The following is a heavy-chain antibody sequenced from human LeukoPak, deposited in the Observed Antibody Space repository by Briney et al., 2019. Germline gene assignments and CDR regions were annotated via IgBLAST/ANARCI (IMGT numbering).Heavy chain of an antibody. Sequence: AGGSLRLSCAASGFTFDDYGMSWVRQAPGKGLEWVSGINWNGGSTGYADSVKGRFTISRDNGKNSLYLQMNSLRAEDTAVYYCARVLHNRNYDGSTYYGYWGQGTLVTVSS. CDR3: ARVLHNRNYDGSTYYGY. V-gene: IGHV3-20*04. J-gene: IGHJ4*02. CDR2: INWNGGST. D-gene: IGHD3-22*01. CDR1: GFTFDDYG.